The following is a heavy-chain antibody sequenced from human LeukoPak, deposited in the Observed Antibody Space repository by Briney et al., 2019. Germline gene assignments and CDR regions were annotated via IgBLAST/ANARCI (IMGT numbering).Heavy chain of an antibody. CDR3: ARGGGLDV. Sequence: PGGSLRLSCAASGFTFSSYWMNWARQAPGKGLEWVASMNHNVNVNYYVDSVKGRFTISRDNAKNSLYLQMSNLRAEDTAVYFCARGGGLDVWGQGATVTVSS. J-gene: IGHJ6*02. D-gene: IGHD3-16*01. V-gene: IGHV3-7*03. CDR2: MNHNVNVN. CDR1: GFTFSSYW.